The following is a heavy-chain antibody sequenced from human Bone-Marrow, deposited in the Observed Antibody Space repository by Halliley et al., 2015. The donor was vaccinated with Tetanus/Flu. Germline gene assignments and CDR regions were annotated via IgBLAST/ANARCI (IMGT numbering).Heavy chain of an antibody. CDR2: IYHREPP. CDR3: ARQELYNSGWYFDY. D-gene: IGHD6-19*01. V-gene: IGHV4-59*08. Sequence: YIYHREPPNYPPSLKSRVTISADTSKTQFSLKLSFVPAADTAVYYCARQELYNSGWYFDYWGQGTLVTVST. J-gene: IGHJ4*02.